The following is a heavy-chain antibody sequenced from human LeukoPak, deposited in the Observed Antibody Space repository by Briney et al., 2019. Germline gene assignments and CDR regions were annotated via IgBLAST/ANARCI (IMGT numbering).Heavy chain of an antibody. D-gene: IGHD3-22*01. Sequence: SVKVSCKASGGTFSSYAISWVRQAPGQGLEWMGGIIPIFGTANYAQKFQGRVTITADESTSTAYMELSSLRSEDTAVYYCATSDSSGYYDYFDYWGQGTLVTISS. J-gene: IGHJ4*02. CDR3: ATSDSSGYYDYFDY. CDR1: GGTFSSYA. V-gene: IGHV1-69*01. CDR2: IIPIFGTA.